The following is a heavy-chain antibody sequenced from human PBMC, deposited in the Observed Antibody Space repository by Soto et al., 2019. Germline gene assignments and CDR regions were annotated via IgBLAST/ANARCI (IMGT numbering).Heavy chain of an antibody. J-gene: IGHJ4*02. CDR3: AKSRIVGQEPWWIDY. CDR1: GASISSSNW. Sequence: QVQLQESGPGLVKPSGTLSLTCAVSGASISSSNWWSWVRQPPGKGLEWIGEIYHSGSTNYNPSLKSRVTISEDKTENQFALKLSSVTAADTAVYYCAKSRIVGQEPWWIDYWGQGTLVTVSS. V-gene: IGHV4-4*02. CDR2: IYHSGST. D-gene: IGHD3-22*01.